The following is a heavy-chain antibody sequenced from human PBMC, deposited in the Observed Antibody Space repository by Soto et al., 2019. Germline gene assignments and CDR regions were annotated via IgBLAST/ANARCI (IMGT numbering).Heavy chain of an antibody. D-gene: IGHD3-3*01. V-gene: IGHV3-21*01. CDR2: ISSSSSYI. CDR1: GFTFSSYS. J-gene: IGHJ6*02. CDR3: AKDPDAEYYDFWSGYSPYYYYGMDV. Sequence: LRLSCAASGFTFSSYSMNWVRQAPGKGLEWVSSISSSSSYIYYADSVKGRFTISRDNAKNSLYLQMNSLRAEDTAVYYCAKDPDAEYYDFWSGYSPYYYYGMDVWGQGTTVTV.